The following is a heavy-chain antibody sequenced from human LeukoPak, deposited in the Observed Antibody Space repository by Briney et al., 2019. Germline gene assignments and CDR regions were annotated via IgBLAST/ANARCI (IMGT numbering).Heavy chain of an antibody. Sequence: SVKVSCKASGGTFSSYAISWVRQAPGQGLEWMGGIIPIFGTANYAQKFQGRVTITADESTSTAYMELSSLRSEDTAVYYCATSTPYSSSWYVDYWGQGTLVTAPS. CDR2: IIPIFGTA. CDR3: ATSTPYSSSWYVDY. V-gene: IGHV1-69*13. J-gene: IGHJ4*02. CDR1: GGTFSSYA. D-gene: IGHD6-13*01.